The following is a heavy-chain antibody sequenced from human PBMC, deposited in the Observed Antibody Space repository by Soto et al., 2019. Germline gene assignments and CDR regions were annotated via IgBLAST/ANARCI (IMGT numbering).Heavy chain of an antibody. V-gene: IGHV3-23*01. D-gene: IGHD1-26*01. J-gene: IGHJ4*02. CDR3: VREGGDSSSLVDNYFDY. CDR1: GSTFAHQA. Sequence: TGGSLRLSCAASGSTFAHQAMSWVRQAPGTGLEWVSAVSGSGGGTYYADSVKGRFTISRDNSKNTLSLQMNSLRVEGTAVYYCVREGGDSSSLVDNYFDYWGQGALVTVSS. CDR2: VSGSGGGT.